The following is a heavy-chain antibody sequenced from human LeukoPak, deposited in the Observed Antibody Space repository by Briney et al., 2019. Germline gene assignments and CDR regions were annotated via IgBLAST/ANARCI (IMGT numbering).Heavy chain of an antibody. CDR2: IYTSGSP. J-gene: IGHJ4*02. D-gene: IGHD6-19*01. V-gene: IGHV4-4*07. CDR1: GGSISGYS. CDR3: ARVSSVTLAGFDY. Sequence: SETLSLTCTVSGGSISGYSWTWLRQPAGKGLEWIRRIYTSGSPNYNPSLKSRVTMSVDTSKNQFSLTLNSVTAADTAQYYCARVSSVTLAGFDYWGQGTLVTVSS.